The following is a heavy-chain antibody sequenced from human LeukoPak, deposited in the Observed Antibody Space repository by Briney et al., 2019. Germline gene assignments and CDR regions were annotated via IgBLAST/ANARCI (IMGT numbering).Heavy chain of an antibody. CDR1: GFTVSSYY. CDR2: IYSGGST. J-gene: IGHJ6*02. Sequence: GGSLRLSCAASGFTVSSYYMSWVRQAPGKGLEWVSVIYSGGSTYYADSVKGRFTISRDNSKSTLYLQMNSLRAEDTAVYYCARETYYYGMDVWGQGTTVTVSS. CDR3: ARETYYYGMDV. V-gene: IGHV3-53*01.